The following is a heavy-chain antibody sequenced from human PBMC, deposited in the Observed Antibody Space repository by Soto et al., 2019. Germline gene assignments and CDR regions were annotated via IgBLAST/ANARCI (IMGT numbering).Heavy chain of an antibody. CDR3: ACAKYYYGRGGRPFDI. CDR1: GYTFTSLG. D-gene: IGHD3-10*01. CDR2: ISAYNGNT. Sequence: QVQLVQSGAEVKKPGASVKVSCKASGYTFTSLGIRWVRQAPGQGLEWMGWISAYNGNTNYAQKLQGRVTMTTDTSTSTAYMELRSRRPDDTDMDYCACAKYYYGRGGRPFDIWGQGTMVTVSS. V-gene: IGHV1-18*01. J-gene: IGHJ3*02.